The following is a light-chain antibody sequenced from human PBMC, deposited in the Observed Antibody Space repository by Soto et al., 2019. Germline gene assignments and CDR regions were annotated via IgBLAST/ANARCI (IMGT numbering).Light chain of an antibody. CDR3: QQYGDSPLT. CDR2: KAS. V-gene: IGKV1-5*03. Sequence: IQMTQSPSTLSASVGDRVTITCRASQSISSWLAWYQQKPGKAPKLLSDKASTLKSGVPSRFSGRGSGTDFTLNSSRLEPDDFAVYYCQQYGDSPLTFGGGTKVDI. CDR1: QSISSW. J-gene: IGKJ4*01.